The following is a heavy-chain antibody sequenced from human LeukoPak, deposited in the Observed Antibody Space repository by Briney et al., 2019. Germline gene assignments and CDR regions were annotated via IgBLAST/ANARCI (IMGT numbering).Heavy chain of an antibody. Sequence: SETLSLTCTVSGGSISSSSYYWGWIRQPPGKGLEWIGTIYYSGSTYYNPALNSRVTISVDTSKNLFSLKLTSVTAADTAVHYCARREGIIASAYYFEYRGEGTLVTVSS. CDR2: IYYSGST. J-gene: IGHJ4*02. V-gene: IGHV4-39*01. CDR3: ARREGIIASAYYFEY. D-gene: IGHD6-13*01. CDR1: GGSISSSSYY.